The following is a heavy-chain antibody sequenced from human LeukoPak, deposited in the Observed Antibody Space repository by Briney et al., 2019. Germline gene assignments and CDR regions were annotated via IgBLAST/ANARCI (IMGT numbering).Heavy chain of an antibody. CDR2: INPNSGGT. V-gene: IGHV1-2*06. D-gene: IGHD1-20*01. J-gene: IGHJ4*02. Sequence: ASVKVSCKASGYTFTGYYMHWVRQAPGQGLEWMGRINPNSGGTNYAQKFQGRVTMTRDTSISTAYMELSRLRSDDTAVYYCAREKTGDNWNGVGVDYWGQGTLVTVSS. CDR1: GYTFTGYY. CDR3: AREKTGDNWNGVGVDY.